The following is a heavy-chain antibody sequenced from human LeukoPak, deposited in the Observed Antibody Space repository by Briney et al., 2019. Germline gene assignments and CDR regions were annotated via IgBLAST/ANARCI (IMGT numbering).Heavy chain of an antibody. J-gene: IGHJ5*02. CDR3: ARHFGPGYSSSWYASWFDP. D-gene: IGHD6-13*01. CDR1: GGSISSSSYY. CDR2: IYYSGST. Sequence: SGTLSLTCTVSGGSISSSSYYWGWIRQPPGKGLEWIGSIYYSGSTYYNPSLKSRVTISVDTSKNQFSLKLSSVTAADTAVYYCARHFGPGYSSSWYASWFDPWGQGTLVTVSS. V-gene: IGHV4-39*01.